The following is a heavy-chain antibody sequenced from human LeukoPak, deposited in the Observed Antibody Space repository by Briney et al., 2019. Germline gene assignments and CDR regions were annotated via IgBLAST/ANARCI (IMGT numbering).Heavy chain of an antibody. Sequence: GGSLRLSCAASGFTFSSYSMNWVRQTPGKGLEWVSSISSSSSYIFYADSVKGRFTMSRDNAKKSLFLQMNSLRAEDTAVYYCAKGGGYEAQYYYYYLDVWGKGTTVTISS. CDR3: AKGGGYEAQYYYYYLDV. CDR1: GFTFSSYS. J-gene: IGHJ6*03. CDR2: ISSSSSYI. D-gene: IGHD5-12*01. V-gene: IGHV3-21*01.